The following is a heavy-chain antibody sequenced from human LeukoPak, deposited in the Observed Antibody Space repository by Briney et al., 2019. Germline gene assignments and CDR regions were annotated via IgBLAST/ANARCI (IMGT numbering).Heavy chain of an antibody. V-gene: IGHV1-3*01. D-gene: IGHD2-15*01. CDR2: INAGNGNT. Sequence: GASVKVSCKASGYTFTGYYVHWVRQAPGQGLEWMGWINAGNGNTKYSQKFQGRVTITRDTSASTAYMELSSLRSEDTAVYYCARDSDVLKDSFYCSGGSCYYYYYGMDVWGQGTTVTVSS. CDR1: GYTFTGYY. J-gene: IGHJ6*02. CDR3: ARDSDVLKDSFYCSGGSCYYYYYGMDV.